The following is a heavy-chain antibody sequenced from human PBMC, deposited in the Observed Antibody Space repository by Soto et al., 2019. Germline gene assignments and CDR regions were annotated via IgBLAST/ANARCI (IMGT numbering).Heavy chain of an antibody. CDR3: ARYLNYYYDSISYYGGLDY. CDR1: GGSISSGDYY. D-gene: IGHD3-22*01. J-gene: IGHJ4*02. CDR2: LYYSGST. Sequence: QVQLQESGPGLVKPSQTLSLTCTVSGGSISSGDYYWSWIRQPPGKGLEWIGYLYYSGSTYYNPSLKRRVTLLVDPSKNQSSLWLSSVTAAGTAVYYCARYLNYYYDSISYYGGLDYWGQGTLVTVSS. V-gene: IGHV4-30-4*01.